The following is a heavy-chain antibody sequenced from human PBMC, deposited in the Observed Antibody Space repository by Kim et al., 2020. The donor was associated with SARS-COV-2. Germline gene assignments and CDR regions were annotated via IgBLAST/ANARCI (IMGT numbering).Heavy chain of an antibody. Sequence: VGSLRLSCAASGFTFSSYAMSWVRQAPGKGLEWVSAISGSGGSTYYADSVKGRFTISRDNSKNTLYLQMNSLRAEDTAVYYCAKSPTMVRGSLDWFDPWGQGTLVTVSS. CDR2: ISGSGGST. J-gene: IGHJ5*02. CDR3: AKSPTMVRGSLDWFDP. V-gene: IGHV3-23*01. CDR1: GFTFSSYA. D-gene: IGHD3-10*01.